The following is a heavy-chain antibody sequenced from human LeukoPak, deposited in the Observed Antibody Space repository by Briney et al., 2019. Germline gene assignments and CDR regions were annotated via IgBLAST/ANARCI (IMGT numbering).Heavy chain of an antibody. CDR2: TSPSGGTI. D-gene: IGHD3-3*01. Sequence: GGSLRLSCAASGFTFSSSAMSWIRQAPETGLEWLSYTSPSGGTIYYTDSVKGRFTMSRDNAQNALYLEMNSLRAEDTAVYYCAREKKTEWTTGAFDMWGQGTMVIVSS. J-gene: IGHJ3*02. V-gene: IGHV3-48*03. CDR1: GFTFSSSA. CDR3: AREKKTEWTTGAFDM.